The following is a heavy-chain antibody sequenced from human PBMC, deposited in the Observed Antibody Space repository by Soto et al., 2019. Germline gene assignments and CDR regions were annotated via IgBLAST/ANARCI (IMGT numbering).Heavy chain of an antibody. D-gene: IGHD2-2*01. J-gene: IGHJ6*02. Sequence: GESLKISCAASEFFFPGYGMHWVRQAPGKGLEWVAVISEDGSKTWYGDSVKGRFTISRHNPMKTLYLQMNSLKNEDSAVYFCARHLHQRSSKSGGLAVWGQGTTVTVPS. V-gene: IGHV3-30*03. CDR1: EFFFPGYG. CDR3: ARHLHQRSSKSGGLAV. CDR2: ISEDGSKT.